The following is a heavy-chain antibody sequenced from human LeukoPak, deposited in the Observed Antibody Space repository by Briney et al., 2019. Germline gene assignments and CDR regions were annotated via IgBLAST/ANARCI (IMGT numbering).Heavy chain of an antibody. V-gene: IGHV4-34*01. CDR1: GDSISTYY. D-gene: IGHD1-26*01. Sequence: SETLSLTCTVSGDSISTYYWSWIRQPPGRGLEWIGEINHSGSTHYNPSLKSRVTISVDTSKNQFSLKVSSVTAADTAVYHCARWTLRVGVSRADAFDIWGQGTMVTVSS. J-gene: IGHJ3*02. CDR3: ARWTLRVGVSRADAFDI. CDR2: INHSGST.